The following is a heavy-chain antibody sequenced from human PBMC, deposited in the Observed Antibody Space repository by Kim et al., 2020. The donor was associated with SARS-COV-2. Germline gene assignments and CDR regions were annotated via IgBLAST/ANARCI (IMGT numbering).Heavy chain of an antibody. CDR2: IWYDGSNK. CDR3: ARERLDIVVVPAAQGVYYYYGMDV. CDR1: GFTFSSYG. J-gene: IGHJ6*02. Sequence: GGSLRLSCAASGFTFSSYGMHWVRQAPGKGLEWVAVIWYDGSNKYYADSVKGRFTISRDNSKNMLYLQMNSLRAEDTAVYYCARERLDIVVVPAAQGVYYYYGMDVWGQGTTVTVSS. V-gene: IGHV3-33*01. D-gene: IGHD2-2*03.